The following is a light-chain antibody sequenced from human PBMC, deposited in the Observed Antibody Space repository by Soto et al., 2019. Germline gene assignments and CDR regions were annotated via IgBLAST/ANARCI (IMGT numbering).Light chain of an antibody. CDR2: DAS. CDR1: QTIGAN. Sequence: DIQMTQSPSSQSASVGHSVTITCRASQTIGANLNWYRQKPGKAPTLLIYDASTLQSGVPSRFSGLGSGTDFALTITSLQPDDSATYYCQQSYTTVYSFDQATKVDIK. CDR3: QQSYTTVYS. V-gene: IGKV1-39*01. J-gene: IGKJ2*01.